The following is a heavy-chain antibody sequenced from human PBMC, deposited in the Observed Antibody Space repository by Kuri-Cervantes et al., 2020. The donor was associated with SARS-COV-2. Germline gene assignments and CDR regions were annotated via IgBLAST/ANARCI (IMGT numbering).Heavy chain of an antibody. Sequence: SVKVSCKASGGTFSSYAISWVRQAPGQGLEWMGGIIPILGIANYAQKFQGRVTITADKSTSTAYMELSGLKSEDTALYYCASDGVSGSLSLDFWGQGTLVTVSS. CDR2: IIPILGIA. J-gene: IGHJ4*02. D-gene: IGHD6-19*01. CDR3: ASDGVSGSLSLDF. CDR1: GGTFSSYA. V-gene: IGHV1-69*10.